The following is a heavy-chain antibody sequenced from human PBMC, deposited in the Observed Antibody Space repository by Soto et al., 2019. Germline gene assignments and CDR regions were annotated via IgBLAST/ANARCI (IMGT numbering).Heavy chain of an antibody. J-gene: IGHJ3*02. D-gene: IGHD2-2*01. CDR3: ARDIVVVPAAKGGADDAFDI. Sequence: GGSLRLSCAASGFTFSSYSMNWVRQAPGKGLEWVSYISSSSSTIYYADSVKGRFTISRDNAKNSLYLQMNSLRAEDTAVYYCARDIVVVPAAKGGADDAFDIWGQGTMVTVSS. CDR2: ISSSSSTI. V-gene: IGHV3-48*01. CDR1: GFTFSSYS.